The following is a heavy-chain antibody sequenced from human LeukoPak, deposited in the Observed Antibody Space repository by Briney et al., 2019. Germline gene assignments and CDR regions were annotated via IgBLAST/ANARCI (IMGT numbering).Heavy chain of an antibody. V-gene: IGHV3-7*05. CDR3: ARGWDGSGYYSFDY. D-gene: IGHD3-22*01. Sequence: GGSLRLSCAASGFTFSRYWMTWVRQAPGKGLEWVANIKQGGSEKYYVDSVKGRFTISRDNAKNSLYLQMNSLRVEDTAVYYCARGWDGSGYYSFDYWGQGTLVTVSS. CDR1: GFTFSRYW. CDR2: IKQGGSEK. J-gene: IGHJ4*02.